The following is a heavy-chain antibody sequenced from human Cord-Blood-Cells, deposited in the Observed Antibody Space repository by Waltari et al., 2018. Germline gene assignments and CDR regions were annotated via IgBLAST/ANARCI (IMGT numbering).Heavy chain of an antibody. CDR1: GYTFTSYA. V-gene: IGHV1-3*01. D-gene: IGHD6-19*01. Sequence: QVQLVQSGAEVKKPGASVKVSCKAYGYTFTSYAMHWVRQAHGQRLEWMGGINAGNGNTKYSQKFQGRVTITRDTSASTAYMELSSLRSEDTAVYYCARPREAIAVAGTKVDSGGSGSYLFCWGQGTLVTVSS. CDR3: ARPREAIAVAGTKVDSGGSGSYLFC. CDR2: INAGNGNT. J-gene: IGHJ4*02.